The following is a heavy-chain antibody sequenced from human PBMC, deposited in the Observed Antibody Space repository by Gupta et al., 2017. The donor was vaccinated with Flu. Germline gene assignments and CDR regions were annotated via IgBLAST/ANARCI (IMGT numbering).Heavy chain of an antibody. CDR1: GFIFSDAY. Sequence: ASGFIFSDAYMNWVRQAPGKGLEWVGRLKSHTDGGTTDYAAPVRGRFTISRDDSKNTLFLQMRSLKTEDTAVYFCATDSSGGITFDIWGQGTMVTVSS. J-gene: IGHJ3*02. CDR3: ATDSSGGITFDI. D-gene: IGHD3-16*01. CDR2: LKSHTDGGTT. V-gene: IGHV3-15*01.